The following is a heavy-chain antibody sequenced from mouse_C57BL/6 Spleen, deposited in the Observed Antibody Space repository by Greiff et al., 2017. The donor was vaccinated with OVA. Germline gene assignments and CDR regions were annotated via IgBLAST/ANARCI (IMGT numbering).Heavy chain of an antibody. CDR2: IYPGDGDT. V-gene: IGHV1-80*01. CDR1: GYAFSSYW. CDR3: ARGTAQATLFAY. D-gene: IGHD3-2*02. Sequence: VQLQQSGAELVKPGASVKISCKASGYAFSSYWMNWVKQRPGKGLEWIGQIYPGDGDTNYNGKFKGKATLTADKSYSTAYMQLSSLTSEDSAVYFCARGTAQATLFAYWGQGTLVTVSA. J-gene: IGHJ3*01.